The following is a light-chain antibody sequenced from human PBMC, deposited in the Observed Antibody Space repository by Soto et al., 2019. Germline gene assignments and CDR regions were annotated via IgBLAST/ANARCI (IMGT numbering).Light chain of an antibody. J-gene: IGKJ4*01. V-gene: IGKV3-15*01. CDR1: QSVSSY. CDR3: QQYNSWPLT. Sequence: EIVMTQSPVTLSVSPGERATLSCRASQSVSSYLAWYQQKPGQAPRLLIYDASTRATGIPARVSGSGSGTEFTLTISSLQSEDWAVYYCQQYNSWPLTFGGGTKVEL. CDR2: DAS.